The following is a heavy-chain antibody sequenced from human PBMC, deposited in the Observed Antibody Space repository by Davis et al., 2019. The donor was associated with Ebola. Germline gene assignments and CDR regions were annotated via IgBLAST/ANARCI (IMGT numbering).Heavy chain of an antibody. D-gene: IGHD2-21*02. V-gene: IGHV4-39*07. CDR3: ARTTLTSISDAGLGYNFFAP. CDR2: INHSGST. CDR1: GGSISSSSYY. J-gene: IGHJ5*02. Sequence: SETLSLTCTVSGGSISSSSYYWSWIRQPPGKGRDWIGEINHSGSTNYNPSLKSRVTISVDTSKNQFSLKLSSVTAADTAVYYCARTTLTSISDAGLGYNFFAPWGQGTLVTVSS.